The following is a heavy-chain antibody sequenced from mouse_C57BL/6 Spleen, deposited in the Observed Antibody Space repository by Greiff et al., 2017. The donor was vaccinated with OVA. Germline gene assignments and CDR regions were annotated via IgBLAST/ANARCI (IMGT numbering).Heavy chain of an antibody. V-gene: IGHV1-53*01. CDR3: ARSFITTVEEVAY. CDR1: GYTFTSYW. Sequence: QVQLQQPGTELVKPGASVKLSCKASGYTFTSYWMHWVKQGPGQGLEWIGNINPSNGGTNYNEKFKSKATLTVDTSSSTAYMQLSSLTSEDSAVYYCARSFITTVEEVAYWGQGTLVTVSA. J-gene: IGHJ3*01. D-gene: IGHD1-1*01. CDR2: INPSNGGT.